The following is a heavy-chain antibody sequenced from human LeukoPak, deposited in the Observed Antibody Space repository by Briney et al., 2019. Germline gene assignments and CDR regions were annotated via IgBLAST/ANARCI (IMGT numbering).Heavy chain of an antibody. V-gene: IGHV4-31*03. Sequence: SETLSLTCTVSGGSVSSGDCYWSWIRQHPGKGLEWIGYIYDSGTTYYNPSLKSRIAISVDTSKKQFSLSLTSVTAADTAVYYCASLVPHHMGHAFDVWGHGTMVTVSS. J-gene: IGHJ3*01. D-gene: IGHD2-8*01. CDR3: ASLVPHHMGHAFDV. CDR2: IYDSGTT. CDR1: GGSVSSGDCY.